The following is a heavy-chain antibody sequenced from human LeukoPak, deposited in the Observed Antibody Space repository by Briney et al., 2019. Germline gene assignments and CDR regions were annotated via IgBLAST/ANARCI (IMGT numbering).Heavy chain of an antibody. J-gene: IGHJ4*02. CDR2: IYSGGST. V-gene: IGHV3-53*01. CDR3: ARDRVSYYGSGSYDY. Sequence: GGSLRLSCAASGFTVSSNYMSWVRQAPGKGLEWVSVIYSGGSTYYADSVKGRFTISRDNSKNTLYLQMNSLRAEDTAVYYCARDRVSYYGSGSYDYWGQGTLVTVSS. CDR1: GFTVSSNY. D-gene: IGHD3-10*01.